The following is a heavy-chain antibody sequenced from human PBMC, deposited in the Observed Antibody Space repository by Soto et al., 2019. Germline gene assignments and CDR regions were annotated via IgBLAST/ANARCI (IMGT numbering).Heavy chain of an antibody. J-gene: IGHJ3*02. CDR2: TYYRSKWYY. CDR3: AGEGGSGSYPPSDAFDI. Sequence: QVQLQQSGPGMVKASQTLSLTCAISGDSVSTNSAAWNWIRQSPSRGLEWLGRTYYRSKWYYDYAVSVKSRISTNADRSQNQFSLQLNCVNPADTAVYYCAGEGGSGSYPPSDAFDIWGPGTMVTVSS. D-gene: IGHD3-10*01. CDR1: GDSVSTNSAA. V-gene: IGHV6-1*01.